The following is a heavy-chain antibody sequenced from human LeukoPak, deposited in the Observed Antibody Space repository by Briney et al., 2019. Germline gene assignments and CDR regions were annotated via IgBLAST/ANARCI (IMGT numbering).Heavy chain of an antibody. J-gene: IGHJ4*02. V-gene: IGHV4-30-4*01. CDR1: GGSISSGDYY. D-gene: IGHD2-2*01. Sequence: SQTLSLTCTVSGGSISSGDYYWSWIRQPPGKGLEWIGYIYYSGSTYYNPSLKSRVTISVDTSKNQFSLKLSSVTAADTAVYYCARGHVVVPAAAPIAVAGTPDYWGQGTLVTVSS. CDR2: IYYSGST. CDR3: ARGHVVVPAAAPIAVAGTPDY.